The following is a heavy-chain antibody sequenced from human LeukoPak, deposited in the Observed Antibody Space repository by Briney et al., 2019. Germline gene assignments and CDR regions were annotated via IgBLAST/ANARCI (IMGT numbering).Heavy chain of an antibody. CDR2: INWNGRIT. D-gene: IGHD2-2*01. V-gene: IGHV3-20*04. CDR1: GFTFSRFA. CDR3: ARDLYPSH. Sequence: PGGSLRLSCAASGFTFSRFAVSWVRQAPGKGLEWVSAINWNGRITGYADSVKGRFTISRDDAKNSLYLQMNSLGAEDTAFYYCARDLYPSHWGQGTLVTVSS. J-gene: IGHJ4*02.